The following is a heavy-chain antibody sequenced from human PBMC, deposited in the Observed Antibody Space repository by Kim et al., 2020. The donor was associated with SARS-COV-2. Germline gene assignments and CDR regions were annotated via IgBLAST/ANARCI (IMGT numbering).Heavy chain of an antibody. CDR2: IKQDGSEK. J-gene: IGHJ4*02. Sequence: GGSLRLSCAASGFTFSSHWMSWVRQAPGKGLEWVANIKQDGSEKYYVDSVEGRFTISRDNAKSSLYLQMNSLRAEDTAVYYCARADAAWWGQGTLVTVSS. D-gene: IGHD2-2*01. CDR3: ARADAAW. V-gene: IGHV3-7*01. CDR1: GFTFSSHW.